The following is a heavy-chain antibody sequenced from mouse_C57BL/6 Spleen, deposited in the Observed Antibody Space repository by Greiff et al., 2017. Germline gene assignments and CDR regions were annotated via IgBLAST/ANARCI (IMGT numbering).Heavy chain of an antibody. J-gene: IGHJ3*01. CDR2: IYPGSGST. Sequence: QVQLQQPGAELVKPGASVKMSCKASGYTFTSYWITWVKQRPGQGLEWIGDIYPGSGSTNYNEKFKSKATLTVDTSSSTAYMQLSSLTSEDSAVYYCARTYYCGSSGFAYWGQGTLVTVSA. CDR1: GYTFTSYW. CDR3: ARTYYCGSSGFAY. V-gene: IGHV1-55*01. D-gene: IGHD1-1*01.